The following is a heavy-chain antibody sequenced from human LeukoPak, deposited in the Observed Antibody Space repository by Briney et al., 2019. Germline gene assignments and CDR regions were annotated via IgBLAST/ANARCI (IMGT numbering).Heavy chain of an antibody. CDR3: AKDESFIAAALFDY. CDR1: GFTLSSAV. V-gene: IGHV3-23*01. Sequence: GGSLRLSCAASGFTLSSAVMSWVRQAPGKGLEWVSGISGSGGSTYYADSVKGRFTISRDNSKNTLYLQMNSLRAEDTAVYYCAKDESFIAAALFDYWGQGTLVTVSS. J-gene: IGHJ4*02. D-gene: IGHD6-25*01. CDR2: ISGSGGST.